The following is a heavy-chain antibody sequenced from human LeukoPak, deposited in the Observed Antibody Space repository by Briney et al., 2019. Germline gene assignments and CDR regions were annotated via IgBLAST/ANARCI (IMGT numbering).Heavy chain of an antibody. CDR3: ASHDSGYDLQVDY. J-gene: IGHJ4*02. CDR2: IYYSGST. CDR1: GGSISSYY. D-gene: IGHD5-12*01. V-gene: IGHV4-59*01. Sequence: SETLSLTCTASGGSISSYYWSWIRQPPGKGLEWIGYIYYSGSTNYNPSLKSRVTISVDTSKNQFSLKLSSVTAADTAVYYCASHDSGYDLQVDYWGQGTLVTVSS.